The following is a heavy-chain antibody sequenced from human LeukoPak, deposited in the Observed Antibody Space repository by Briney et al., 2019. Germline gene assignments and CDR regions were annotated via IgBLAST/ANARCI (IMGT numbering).Heavy chain of an antibody. J-gene: IGHJ4*02. V-gene: IGHV3-74*01. CDR1: GFTFSKYW. CDR2: INTDGAVT. CDR3: AKDPRVGSRVATPCH. Sequence: GGSLRLSCAASGFTFSKYWMLWVRQAPGKGLESVSRINTDGAVTTYADSVKGRFTISRDNSKSTLFLQMNSLRAEDTAVYYCAKDPRVGSRVATPCHWGQGTLVTVSS. D-gene: IGHD5-24*01.